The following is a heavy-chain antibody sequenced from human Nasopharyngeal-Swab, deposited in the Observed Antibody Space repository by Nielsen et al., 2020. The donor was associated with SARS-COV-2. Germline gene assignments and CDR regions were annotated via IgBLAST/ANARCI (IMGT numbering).Heavy chain of an antibody. V-gene: IGHV3-30-3*01. CDR3: ARDFATAMVILDY. D-gene: IGHD5-18*01. Sequence: GGSLRLSCAASGFTFSSYAMHWARQAPGKGLEWVAVISYDGSNKYYADSVKGRFTISRDNSKNTLYLQMNSLRAEDTAVYYCARDFATAMVILDYWGQGTLVTVSS. J-gene: IGHJ4*02. CDR2: ISYDGSNK. CDR1: GFTFSSYA.